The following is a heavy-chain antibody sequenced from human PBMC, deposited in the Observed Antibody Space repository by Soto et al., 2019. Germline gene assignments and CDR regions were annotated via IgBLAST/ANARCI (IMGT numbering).Heavy chain of an antibody. Sequence: EVQLVETGGGLIQPGGSLRLSCAASGFTVSSNYMSWVRQATGKGLEWVSVIYSGGSTYYADSVKRRFTISRDNSKNTLYLQMNSLRAEDTAVYYCARRSPLYYVDYWGQGTLVTVSS. V-gene: IGHV3-53*02. J-gene: IGHJ4*02. CDR3: ARRSPLYYVDY. CDR1: GFTVSSNY. CDR2: IYSGGST.